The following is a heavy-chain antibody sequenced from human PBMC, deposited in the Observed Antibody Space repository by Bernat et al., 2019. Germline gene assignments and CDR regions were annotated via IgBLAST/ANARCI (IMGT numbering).Heavy chain of an antibody. CDR2: ISGSGGST. CDR3: AKDWTAAGISPFDY. V-gene: IGHV3-23*01. Sequence: EVQLLESGGGLVQPGGSLSLSCAASGFTFSSYPMSWVRQPPGKGLEWISAISGSGGSTYYADSVKGRFTISRDNSKNTLYLQMNSLRAEDTAVYYCAKDWTAAGISPFDYWGQGTLVTVSS. D-gene: IGHD6-13*01. J-gene: IGHJ4*02. CDR1: GFTFSSYP.